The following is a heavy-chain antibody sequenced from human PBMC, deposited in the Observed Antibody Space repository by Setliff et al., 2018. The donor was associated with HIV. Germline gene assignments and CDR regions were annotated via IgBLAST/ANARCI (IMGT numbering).Heavy chain of an antibody. V-gene: IGHV3-23*01. CDR2: ISVSGGNP. D-gene: IGHD3-3*01. CDR3: ARVDFWSGHAFYMDV. CDR1: GFTFSSYA. J-gene: IGHJ6*03. Sequence: GGSLRLSCAASGFTFSSYAMSWVRQAPGKGLEWVSAISVSGGNPYYADSVKGRFTISRDNSKNTLYLQMNSLRAEDTAVYYCARVDFWSGHAFYMDVWGKGTTVTVSS.